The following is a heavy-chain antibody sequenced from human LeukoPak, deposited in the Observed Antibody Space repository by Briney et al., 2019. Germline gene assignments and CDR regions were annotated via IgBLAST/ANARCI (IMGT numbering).Heavy chain of an antibody. CDR1: GYTFTSYD. D-gene: IGHD5-24*01. Sequence: ASVKVSCKASGYTFTSYDINWVRQATGQGLEWMGWMNPNSGGTNYAQKFQGRVTMARDTSISTAYMELSRLRSDDTAVYYCVGYNSDYWGQGTLVTVSS. J-gene: IGHJ4*02. CDR2: MNPNSGGT. V-gene: IGHV1-2*02. CDR3: VGYNSDY.